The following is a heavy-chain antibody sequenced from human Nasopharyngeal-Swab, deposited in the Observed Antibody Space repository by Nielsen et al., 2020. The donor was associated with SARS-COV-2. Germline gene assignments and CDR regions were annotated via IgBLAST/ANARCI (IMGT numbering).Heavy chain of an antibody. J-gene: IGHJ1*01. CDR2: TEIGGTT. Sequence: GESLKISCAVSGLTVSSTYMSWVRQAPGKGLEWVSVTEIGGTTHYADSVKGRFSISRDSSTNTLYLQMNNVRAEDTAVYYCARDLGGGYCTTTNCPGSWGQGTLATVSS. V-gene: IGHV3-53*01. CDR3: ARDLGGGYCTTTNCPGS. CDR1: GLTVSSTY. D-gene: IGHD2-2*01.